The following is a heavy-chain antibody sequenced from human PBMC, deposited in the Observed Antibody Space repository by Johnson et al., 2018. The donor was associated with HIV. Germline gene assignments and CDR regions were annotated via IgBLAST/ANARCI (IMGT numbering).Heavy chain of an antibody. CDR1: GFTFDDYA. CDR2: ISWNSGSI. J-gene: IGHJ3*02. Sequence: VHLVESGGGLVQPGRSLRLSCAASGFTFDDYAMHWVRQAPGKGLVWVSGISWNSGSIGYADSVKGRFTISRDNAKNSLYLQMNSLRAEDTALYYCAKNPGIAGGAFDIWGQGTMVTVSS. CDR3: AKNPGIAGGAFDI. D-gene: IGHD6-13*01. V-gene: IGHV3-9*01.